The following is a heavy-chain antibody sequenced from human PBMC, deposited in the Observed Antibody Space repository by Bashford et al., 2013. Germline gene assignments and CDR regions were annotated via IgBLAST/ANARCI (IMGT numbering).Heavy chain of an antibody. CDR3: ARNFTIFGVVGGMDV. D-gene: IGHD3-3*01. Sequence: GSLRLSCAASGFTFSSYGMHWVRQAPGKGLEWVAVIWYDGSNKYYADSVKGRFTISRDNSKNTLYLQMNSLRAEDTAVYYCARNFTIFGVVGGMDVWGQGTTVTVSS. CDR1: GFTFSSYG. V-gene: IGHV3-33*01. J-gene: IGHJ6*02. CDR2: IWYDGSNK.